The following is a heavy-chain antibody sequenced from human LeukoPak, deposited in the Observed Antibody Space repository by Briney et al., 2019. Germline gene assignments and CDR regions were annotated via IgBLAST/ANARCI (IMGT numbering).Heavy chain of an antibody. CDR3: ARAGHLLPPTDAFDI. D-gene: IGHD2-15*01. CDR2: MNPNSGNT. V-gene: IGHV1-8*03. CDR1: GYTFTSYD. Sequence: ASVKVSCKASGYTFTSYDINWLRQATGQGLEWMGWMNPNSGNTGYAQKFQGRVTITRNTSISTAYMELSSLRSEDTAVYCCARAGHLLPPTDAFDIWGQGTMVTVSS. J-gene: IGHJ3*02.